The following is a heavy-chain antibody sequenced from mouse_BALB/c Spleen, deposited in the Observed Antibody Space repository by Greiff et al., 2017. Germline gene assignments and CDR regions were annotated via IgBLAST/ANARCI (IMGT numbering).Heavy chain of an antibody. CDR1: GFTFSSYA. V-gene: IGHV5-6-5*01. CDR2: ISSGGST. Sequence: EVQGVESGGGLVKPGGSLKLSCAASGFTFSSYAMSWVRQTPEKRLEWVASISSGGSTYYPDSVKGRFTISRDNARNILYLQMSSLRSEDTAMYYCARGNGYDSFDYWGQGTTLTVSS. D-gene: IGHD2-4*01. J-gene: IGHJ2*01. CDR3: ARGNGYDSFDY.